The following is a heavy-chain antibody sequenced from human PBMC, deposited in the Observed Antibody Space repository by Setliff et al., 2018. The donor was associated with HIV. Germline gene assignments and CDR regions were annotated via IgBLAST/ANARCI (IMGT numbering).Heavy chain of an antibody. CDR3: ARRASPPSGPYSQYYMDV. CDR2: ISYSGTT. J-gene: IGHJ6*03. V-gene: IGHV4-59*08. D-gene: IGHD2-21*01. CDR1: GGSIGSYG. Sequence: SETLSLTCAVFGGSIGSYGWNWIRQTPGKGLEWIGFISYSGTTDYNPSLKSRVTISIDTSKNQFSLKLTSVTAADTAVYYCARRASPPSGPYSQYYMDVWGRGTSVTVSS.